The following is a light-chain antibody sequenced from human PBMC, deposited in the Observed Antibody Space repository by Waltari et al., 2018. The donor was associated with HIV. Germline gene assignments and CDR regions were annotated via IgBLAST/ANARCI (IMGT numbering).Light chain of an antibody. CDR1: SSDIGTYNY. J-gene: IGLJ2*01. V-gene: IGLV2-14*01. Sequence: QSALTQPASVSGSPGQSITIPCTGNSSDIGTYNYVYWYQQHPGKAPKLMIYDVSNLPSWVSNRFSGSKSGNTASLTISGLQAEDEADYYCSSYTSSSTPVVFGGGTKLTVL. CDR2: DVS. CDR3: SSYTSSSTPVV.